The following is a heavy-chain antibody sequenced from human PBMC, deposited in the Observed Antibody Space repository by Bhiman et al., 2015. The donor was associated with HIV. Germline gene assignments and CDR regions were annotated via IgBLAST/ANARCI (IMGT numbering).Heavy chain of an antibody. CDR3: ARDIRDDYGYYYYMDV. D-gene: IGHD4-17*01. Sequence: QVQLVESGGGVVQPGRSLRLSCAASGFTFSSYAMHWVRQAPGKGLEWVAVISYDGSNKYYADSVKGRFTISRDNSKNSLYLQMNSLRAEDTALYYCARDIRDDYGYYYYMDVWGKGTTVTVSS. CDR2: ISYDGSNK. CDR1: GFTFSSYA. J-gene: IGHJ6*03. V-gene: IGHV3-30-3*01.